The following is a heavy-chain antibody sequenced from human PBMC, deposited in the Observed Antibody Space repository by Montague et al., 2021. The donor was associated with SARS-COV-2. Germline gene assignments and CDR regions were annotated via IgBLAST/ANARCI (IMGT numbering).Heavy chain of an antibody. D-gene: IGHD4-23*01. CDR3: ARGDPQTLTLIGLRGKSASDY. J-gene: IGHJ4*02. CDR2: INHSGTTNY. V-gene: IGHV4-34*01. CDR1: GGSFSGYY. Sequence: SETLSLTCAVYGGSFSGYYWTWIRQSPGKGLEWIAEINHSGTTNYNFNPSLRSRVTISVDTSKSQFSLKLSSVTAAATVVYYCARGDPQTLTLIGLRGKSASDYWGQGTLVTVSS.